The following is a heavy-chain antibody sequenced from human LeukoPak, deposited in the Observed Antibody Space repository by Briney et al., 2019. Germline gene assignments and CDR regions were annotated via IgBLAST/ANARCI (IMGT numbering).Heavy chain of an antibody. V-gene: IGHV3-7*01. Sequence: PGGSLRLSCAASGFTFSSYWMSWVRQAPGKGLECVANIKQDGSEKYYVDSVKGRFTISRDNAKNSLYLQMNSLRAQDTAVYYCARQWLVREYFDYWGQGTLVTVSS. CDR3: ARQWLVREYFDY. CDR2: IKQDGSEK. CDR1: GFTFSSYW. J-gene: IGHJ4*02. D-gene: IGHD6-19*01.